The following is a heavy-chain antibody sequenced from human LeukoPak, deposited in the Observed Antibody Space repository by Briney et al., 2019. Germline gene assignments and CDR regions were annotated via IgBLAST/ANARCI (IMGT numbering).Heavy chain of an antibody. CDR3: ARRGDWLLPYWYFDL. V-gene: IGHV4-39*01. CDR1: GGSISSSSYY. J-gene: IGHJ2*01. Sequence: SETLSLTCTVSGGSISSSSYYWGWIRQPPGKGLEWIGSIYYSGSTYYNPSLKSRVTISVDTSKNQFSLKLSSVTAADTAVYYCARRGDWLLPYWYFDLWGRGTLVTVSS. CDR2: IYYSGST. D-gene: IGHD3/OR15-3a*01.